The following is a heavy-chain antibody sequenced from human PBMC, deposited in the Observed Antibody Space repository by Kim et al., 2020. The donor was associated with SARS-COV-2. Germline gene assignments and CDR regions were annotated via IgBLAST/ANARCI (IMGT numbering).Heavy chain of an antibody. CDR1: GFTFSSYS. J-gene: IGHJ4*02. CDR2: ISSSSSYI. D-gene: IGHD2-15*01. Sequence: GGSLRLSCAASGFTFSSYSMNWVRQAPGKGLEWVSSISSSSSYIYYADSVKGRFTISRDNAKNSLYLQMNSLSAEATAVYYCAGPAWTSGGSRFPWGQGTLVTVSS. V-gene: IGHV3-21*01. CDR3: AGPAWTSGGSRFP.